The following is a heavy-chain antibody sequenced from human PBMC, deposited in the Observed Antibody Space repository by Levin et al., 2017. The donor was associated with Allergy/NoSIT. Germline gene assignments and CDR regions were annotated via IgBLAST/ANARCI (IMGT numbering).Heavy chain of an antibody. CDR1: GFTFSTYW. V-gene: IGHV3-7*01. J-gene: IGHJ4*02. CDR2: IKEDGREK. D-gene: IGHD5-12*01. CDR3: ARLLSGFDYGDSLDY. Sequence: HPGGSLRLSCAASGFTFSTYWMTWVRQAPGKGLEWVAYIKEDGREKYYVDSVKGRFTISRDNAKNSLYLQMSSLRVEDTAVYYCARLLSGFDYGDSLDYWGQGTLVTVSS.